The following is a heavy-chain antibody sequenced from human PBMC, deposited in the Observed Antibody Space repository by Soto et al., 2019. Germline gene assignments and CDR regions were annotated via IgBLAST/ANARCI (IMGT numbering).Heavy chain of an antibody. CDR1: GFTFSSYA. D-gene: IGHD6-13*01. Sequence: GGSLRLSCAASGFTFSSYAMSWVRQAPGKGLEWVSAISGSGGSTYYADSVKCRFTISRDNSKNTLYLQMNSLRAEDTAVYYCAKAIAAAGTVDIYYFDYWGQGTLVTVSS. CDR3: AKAIAAAGTVDIYYFDY. CDR2: ISGSGGST. V-gene: IGHV3-23*01. J-gene: IGHJ4*02.